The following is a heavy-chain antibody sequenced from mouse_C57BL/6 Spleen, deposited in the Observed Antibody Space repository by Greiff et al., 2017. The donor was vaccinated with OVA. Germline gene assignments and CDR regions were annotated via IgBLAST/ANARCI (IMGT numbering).Heavy chain of an antibody. CDR2: IYPGSGST. Sequence: QVQLQQSGAELVKPGASVKMSCKASVYTFTSYWITWVKQRPGQGLEWIGDIYPGSGSTNYNEKFKSKATLTVDTSSSTAYMQLSSLTSEDSAVYYCARKGATWDYWGQGTTLTVSS. CDR1: VYTFTSYW. D-gene: IGHD5-5*01. J-gene: IGHJ2*01. CDR3: ARKGATWDY. V-gene: IGHV1-55*01.